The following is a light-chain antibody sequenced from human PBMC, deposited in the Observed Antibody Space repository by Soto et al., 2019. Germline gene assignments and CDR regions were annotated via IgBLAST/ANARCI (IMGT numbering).Light chain of an antibody. J-gene: IGKJ5*01. Sequence: EIVLTQSPDTLCLSPGERATLSCRASESVTSSHIAWYQQKPGQAPRLLIYSASSRATGIPDRFSGSGSGTDFTLTICTLEPEDFAVYYCQYYGSTRNTFGQGTRLEIK. CDR2: SAS. CDR3: QYYGSTRNT. CDR1: ESVTSSH. V-gene: IGKV3-20*01.